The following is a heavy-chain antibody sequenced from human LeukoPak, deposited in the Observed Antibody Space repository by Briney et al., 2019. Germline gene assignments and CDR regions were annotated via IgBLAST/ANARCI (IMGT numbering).Heavy chain of an antibody. D-gene: IGHD3-22*01. CDR3: RRYYYDSSGYTFDY. V-gene: IGHV4-39*01. Sequence: SETLSLTCTVSGGSISSSSHYWGWIRQPPGKGLEWIGSIYYSGSTYYNLSLKSRVTISVDTSKNQFSLKLSSVTAADTAVYYCRRYYYDSSGYTFDYWGQGTLVTVSS. CDR2: IYYSGST. J-gene: IGHJ4*02. CDR1: GGSISSSSHY.